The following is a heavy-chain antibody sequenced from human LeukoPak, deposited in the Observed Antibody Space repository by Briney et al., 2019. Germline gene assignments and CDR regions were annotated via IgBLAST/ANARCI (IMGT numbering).Heavy chain of an antibody. CDR3: ARGGVRGAPFDY. J-gene: IGHJ4*02. CDR2: INPNSGGT. D-gene: IGHD3-10*01. Sequence: ASVKVSCKASGYTFTGYYMHWVRQAPGQGLEWMGWINPNSGGTNYALKFQGRVTMTRDTSISTAYMELSRLRSDDTAVYYCARGGVRGAPFDYWGQGTLVTVSS. V-gene: IGHV1-2*02. CDR1: GYTFTGYY.